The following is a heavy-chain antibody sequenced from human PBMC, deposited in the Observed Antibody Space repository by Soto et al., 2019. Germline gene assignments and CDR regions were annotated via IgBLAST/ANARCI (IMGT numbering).Heavy chain of an antibody. CDR3: ARVSSGIAAADTDYYYGMDV. CDR1: GFTFSSYS. V-gene: IGHV3-21*01. Sequence: EVQLVESGGGLVKPGGSLRLSCAASGFTFSSYSMNWVRQAPGKGLEWVSSISSSSSYIYYADSVKGRFTISRDNAKNSLYLQINSLRAEDTAVYYCARVSSGIAAADTDYYYGMDVWGQGTTVTVSS. D-gene: IGHD6-13*01. J-gene: IGHJ6*02. CDR2: ISSSSSYI.